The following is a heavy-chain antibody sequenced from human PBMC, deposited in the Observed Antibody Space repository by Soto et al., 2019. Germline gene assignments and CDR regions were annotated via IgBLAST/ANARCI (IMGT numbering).Heavy chain of an antibody. CDR3: ARGRVVGATYYYYYYGMDV. Sequence: QVQLQQWGAGLLKPSETLSLTCAVYGGSFSGYYWSWIRQPPGKGLEWIGEINHSGSTNYNPSLKSRVTISVDTSKNQFSLKLSSVTAADTAVYYCARGRVVGATYYYYYYGMDVWGQGTTVPVSS. CDR2: INHSGST. CDR1: GGSFSGYY. V-gene: IGHV4-34*01. J-gene: IGHJ6*02. D-gene: IGHD1-26*01.